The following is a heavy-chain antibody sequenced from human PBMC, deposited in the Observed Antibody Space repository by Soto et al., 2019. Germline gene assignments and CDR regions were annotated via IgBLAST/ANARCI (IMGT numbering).Heavy chain of an antibody. D-gene: IGHD5-18*01. Sequence: GASVKVSCKASGYTFTSYYMHWVRQAPGQGLEWMGIINPSGGSTSYAQKFQGRVTMTRDTSTSTVYMELSSLRSEDTAVYYCARDFYWIQRGEESVDAFDIWGQGTMVTVSS. J-gene: IGHJ3*02. CDR3: ARDFYWIQRGEESVDAFDI. CDR2: INPSGGST. V-gene: IGHV1-46*03. CDR1: GYTFTSYY.